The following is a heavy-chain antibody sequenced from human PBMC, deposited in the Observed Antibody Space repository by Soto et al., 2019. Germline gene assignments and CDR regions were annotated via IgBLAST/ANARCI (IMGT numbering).Heavy chain of an antibody. CDR1: GFSFNSYG. V-gene: IGHV3-33*01. Sequence: QVQLVESGGGVVQPGRSLRLSCAASGFSFNSYGMHWVRQAPGKGLEWVVFIWYDGSNEYYADSVKGRFTISRDNSKNTLYLQMNSLRAEDTAVYYCARGTRDGPDVW. CDR3: ARGTRDGPDV. D-gene: IGHD2-8*01. J-gene: IGHJ6*01. CDR2: IWYDGSNE.